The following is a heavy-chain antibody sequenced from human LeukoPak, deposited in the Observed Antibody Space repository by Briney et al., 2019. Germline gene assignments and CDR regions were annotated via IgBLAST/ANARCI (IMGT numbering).Heavy chain of an antibody. CDR2: IRSKANSYAT. J-gene: IGHJ4*02. D-gene: IGHD2-21*02. CDR3: TSPSLAYCGGDCYS. V-gene: IGHV3-73*01. CDR1: GFTFSGSA. Sequence: GGSLRLSCAASGFTFSGSAMHWVRQASGKGLEWVGRIRSKANSYATAYAASVKGRFTISRDDSKNTAYLQMNSLKTEDTAVYYCTSPSLAYCGGDCYSWGQGTLVTVSS.